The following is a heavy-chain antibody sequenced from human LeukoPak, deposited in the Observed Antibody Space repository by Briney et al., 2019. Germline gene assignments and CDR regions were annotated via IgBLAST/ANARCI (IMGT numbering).Heavy chain of an antibody. Sequence: GGSLRLSCSASGFTFSSYAMHWVRQAPGKGLEYVSAISNNGGSTYYADSVKGRFTISRDNSKNTLYLQTNSLRDEDTAVYYCARDLHYAFDIWGQGTMVTASS. V-gene: IGHV3-64*04. CDR3: ARDLHYAFDI. D-gene: IGHD3-10*01. CDR1: GFTFSSYA. J-gene: IGHJ3*02. CDR2: ISNNGGST.